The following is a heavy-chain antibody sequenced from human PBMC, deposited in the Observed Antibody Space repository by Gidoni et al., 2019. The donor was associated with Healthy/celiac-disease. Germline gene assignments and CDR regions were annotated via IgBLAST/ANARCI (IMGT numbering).Heavy chain of an antibody. V-gene: IGHV3-43*01. CDR3: AKEMVVAATRYYFDY. J-gene: IGHJ4*02. CDR2: ISWYGGST. CDR1: GFTFDDYT. D-gene: IGHD2-15*01. Sequence: EVQLVESGGVVVQPGGSLRRSCAASGFTFDDYTMHWVRQAPGKGLEWVSHISWYGGSTYYADSVKGRFTISRDNIKNSLYLQMNSLRTEDTALYYCAKEMVVAATRYYFDYWGQGTLVTVSS.